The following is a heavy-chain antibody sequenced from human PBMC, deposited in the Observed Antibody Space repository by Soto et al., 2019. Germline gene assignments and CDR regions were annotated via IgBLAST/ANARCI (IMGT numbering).Heavy chain of an antibody. CDR3: AKEGLCSGGNCVWVFDS. D-gene: IGHD2-15*01. Sequence: VQLLQSGGGLARPGGSLRLACTASGFAFSKSAMSWVRQAPGKGLEWVSVISSSGYATYYADSVKGRLTISTDTAENIVYQHRNSLRADDTAVYYSAKEGLCSGGNCVWVFDSWGQGTLVNVTS. J-gene: IGHJ4*02. CDR1: GFAFSKSA. CDR2: ISSSGYAT. V-gene: IGHV3-23*01.